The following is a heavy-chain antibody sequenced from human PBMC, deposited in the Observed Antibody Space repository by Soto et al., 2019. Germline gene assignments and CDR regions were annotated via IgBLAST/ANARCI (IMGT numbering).Heavy chain of an antibody. D-gene: IGHD2-21*02. CDR2: INAGNGNT. Sequence: ESLKISCTASGYTFTSYAMHWVRQAPGQRLEWMGWINAGNGNTKYSQKFQGRVTITRDTSASTAYMELSSLRSEDTAVYYCARSIVVVTALDYWGQGTLVTVSS. V-gene: IGHV1-3*01. J-gene: IGHJ4*02. CDR1: GYTFTSYA. CDR3: ARSIVVVTALDY.